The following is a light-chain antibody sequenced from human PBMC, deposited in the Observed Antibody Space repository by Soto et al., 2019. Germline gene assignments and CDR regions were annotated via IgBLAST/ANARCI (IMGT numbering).Light chain of an antibody. CDR1: QDSRNY. J-gene: IGKJ4*01. V-gene: IGKV1-33*01. CDR3: QQYDNRLS. CDR2: DES. Sequence: DIQMTPSPSSLSASVVDLVITTCQASQDSRNYLNWYQQEPGKEPKLLIYDESNLETGVPSRFSGSGSGTDFTLTISSLRPEDIATYYCQQYDNRLSFGGGTKVDIK.